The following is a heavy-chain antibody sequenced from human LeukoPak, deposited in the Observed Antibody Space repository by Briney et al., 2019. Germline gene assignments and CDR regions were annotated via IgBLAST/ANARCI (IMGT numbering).Heavy chain of an antibody. V-gene: IGHV3-7*01. J-gene: IGHJ4*02. CDR2: IKQDGSEK. CDR3: ARDNAPTYYYGSGSYGSFDY. Sequence: GGSLRLSCAASGFTFNSYWMSWVRQAPGKGLEWVANIKQDGSEKYYVDSVKGRFTISRDNAKNSLYLQMNSLRAEDTAVYYCARDNAPTYYYGSGSYGSFDYWGQGTLVTVSS. CDR1: GFTFNSYW. D-gene: IGHD3-10*01.